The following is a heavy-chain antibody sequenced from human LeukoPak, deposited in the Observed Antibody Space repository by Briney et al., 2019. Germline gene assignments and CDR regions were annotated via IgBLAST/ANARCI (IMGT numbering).Heavy chain of an antibody. CDR1: GFTFSSYA. D-gene: IGHD6-6*01. Sequence: PGGSLRLSCAASGFTFSSYAMSWVRQAPGKGLEWVSGISVSGVITYYADSVKGRFTISRDNSKNTLYLQMNSLRAEDTAVYYCAKISGSSRRMYYFDYWAREPWSPSPQ. CDR2: ISVSGVIT. V-gene: IGHV3-23*01. J-gene: IGHJ4*02. CDR3: AKISGSSRRMYYFDY.